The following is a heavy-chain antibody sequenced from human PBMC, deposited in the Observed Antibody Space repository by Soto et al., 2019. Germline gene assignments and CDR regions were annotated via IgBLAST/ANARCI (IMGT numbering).Heavy chain of an antibody. D-gene: IGHD1-26*01. CDR3: ARPPLLNSNPDY. Sequence: SETLSLTWTVSGSSISSGDYDWSWIRQPPGKGMEWIGHIYYSGSTYYNPSCKSRVTLSLNTSTNHFSLKLSSVTATHTAVFSCARPPLLNSNPDYWGQGTLVAVSS. J-gene: IGHJ4*02. CDR1: GSSISSGDYD. CDR2: IYYSGST. V-gene: IGHV4-30-4*01.